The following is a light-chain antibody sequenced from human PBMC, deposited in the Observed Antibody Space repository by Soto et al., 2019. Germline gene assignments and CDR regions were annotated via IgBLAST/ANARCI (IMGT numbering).Light chain of an antibody. Sequence: ETVLTQSPGTLSLSPGERATLSCRASQTIRSNYLAWYRQTPGQAPRLLIYGASNRATGIADRFSGSGSGTDFTLIISRLEPADFALYYCQQYGRSPWTFGQGTQVEIK. CDR1: QTIRSNY. V-gene: IGKV3-20*01. J-gene: IGKJ1*01. CDR2: GAS. CDR3: QQYGRSPWT.